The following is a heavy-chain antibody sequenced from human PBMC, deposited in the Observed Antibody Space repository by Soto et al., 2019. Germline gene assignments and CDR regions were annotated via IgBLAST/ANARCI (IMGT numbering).Heavy chain of an antibody. D-gene: IGHD2-8*02. Sequence: PGGSLRLSCAASGFTFSDYYMSWIRQAPGKGLEWISYIGDSGSTMYYADSVKGRFTISRDNARNSLYLHMNSLRAEDTAVYYCARGDYHLGTGGGYYFFDSWGQGTPVTVSS. CDR2: IGDSGSTM. V-gene: IGHV3-11*01. CDR3: ARGDYHLGTGGGYYFFDS. CDR1: GFTFSDYY. J-gene: IGHJ4*02.